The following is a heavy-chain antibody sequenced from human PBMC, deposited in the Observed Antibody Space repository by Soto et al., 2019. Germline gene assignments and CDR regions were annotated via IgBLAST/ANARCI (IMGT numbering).Heavy chain of an antibody. J-gene: IGHJ6*02. V-gene: IGHV1-18*01. CDR2: ISAYNNNA. D-gene: IGHD3-3*01. CDR1: NYPFTSYG. CDR3: ARDSNPFGVVIRSTEKQKYGMDV. Sequence: ASVKVSCKASNYPFTSYGFAWVRQAPGHGLQWLGRISAYNNNADYAQEFQGRITMTTDTSTRTAVMKLSSLTSDDTGVYYCARDSNPFGVVIRSTEKQKYGMDVWGQGTTVTVSS.